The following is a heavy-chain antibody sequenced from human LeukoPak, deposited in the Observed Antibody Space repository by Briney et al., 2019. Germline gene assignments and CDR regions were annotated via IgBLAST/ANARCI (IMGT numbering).Heavy chain of an antibody. Sequence: SETLSLTCTVSGGSISSYYWSWIRQPPGKGLEWIGYIYYSGSTNYNPSLKSRVTILVDTSKNQFSLKLSSVTAADTAVYYCARASDFWSGYYNYFDYWGQGTLVTVSS. CDR2: IYYSGST. V-gene: IGHV4-59*01. CDR3: ARASDFWSGYYNYFDY. J-gene: IGHJ4*02. D-gene: IGHD3-3*01. CDR1: GGSISSYY.